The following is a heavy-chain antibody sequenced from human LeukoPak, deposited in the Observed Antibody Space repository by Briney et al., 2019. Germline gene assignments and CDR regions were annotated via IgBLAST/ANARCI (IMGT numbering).Heavy chain of an antibody. CDR2: INPNSGDT. CDR3: ARVRAAAFPGAFDI. J-gene: IGHJ3*02. V-gene: IGHV1-2*02. Sequence: ASVKVSCKASGYTFTGYYMHWVRQAPGQGLEWMGWINPNSGDTNYAQKFQGRVTMTRDTSINTAYMELSRLRSDDTAVYYCARVRAAAFPGAFDIWGQGTMVTVSS. D-gene: IGHD6-13*01. CDR1: GYTFTGYY.